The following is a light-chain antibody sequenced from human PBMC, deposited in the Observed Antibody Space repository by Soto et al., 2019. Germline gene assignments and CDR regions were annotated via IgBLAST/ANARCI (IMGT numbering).Light chain of an antibody. CDR3: QSYDSDNPWV. V-gene: IGLV6-57*04. Sequence: NFMLTQPHSVSESPGKTVTISCTRSSGNVAGNYVHWYQQRPGSAPTIVIFEDDQRPSGVPDRFSGSIDPSSNIASLTISRMMPEDEDDYYCQSYDSDNPWVFGGGTKLTVL. J-gene: IGLJ3*02. CDR1: SGNVAGNY. CDR2: EDD.